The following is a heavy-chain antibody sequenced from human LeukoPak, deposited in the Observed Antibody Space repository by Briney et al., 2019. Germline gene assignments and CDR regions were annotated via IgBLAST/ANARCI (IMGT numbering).Heavy chain of an antibody. V-gene: IGHV4-38-2*02. CDR2: IYHSGST. D-gene: IGHD5-18*01. CDR3: ARSVFTAMVRPHNAFDI. Sequence: SETLSLTCTVSGYSISSGYYWGWIRQPPGKGLEWIGSIYHSGSTYYNPSLKSRVTISVDTSKNQFSLKLSSVTAADTAVYYCARSVFTAMVRPHNAFDIWGQGTMVTVSS. J-gene: IGHJ3*02. CDR1: GYSISSGYY.